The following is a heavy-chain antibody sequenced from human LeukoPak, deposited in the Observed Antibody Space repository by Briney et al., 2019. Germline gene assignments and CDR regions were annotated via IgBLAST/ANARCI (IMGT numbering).Heavy chain of an antibody. J-gene: IGHJ3*02. Sequence: NPGGSLRLSCAASGFIFTNYNLNWVRQAPGKGLEWISSISGGSTYIYYADSVRGRFTISRDNAKNSVYLQMNSLRGEDTAVYYCARDDVTTNRGVIADSRLFDIWGQGTMVTVSS. CDR1: GFIFTNYN. V-gene: IGHV3-21*01. D-gene: IGHD3-3*01. CDR3: ARDDVTTNRGVIADSRLFDI. CDR2: ISGGSTYI.